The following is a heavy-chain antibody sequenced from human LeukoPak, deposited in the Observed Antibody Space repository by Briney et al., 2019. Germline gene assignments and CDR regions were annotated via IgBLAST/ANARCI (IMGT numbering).Heavy chain of an antibody. J-gene: IGHJ4*02. CDR2: IIPIFGTA. CDR3: ASSYYDSSGYYYGFDY. Sequence: SVKVSCKASGYTFTSYGISWVRQAPGQGLEWMGGIIPIFGTANYAQKFQGRVTITADESTSTAYMELSSLRSEDTAVYYCASSYYDSSGYYYGFDYWGQGTLVTVSS. CDR1: GYTFTSYG. D-gene: IGHD3-22*01. V-gene: IGHV1-69*13.